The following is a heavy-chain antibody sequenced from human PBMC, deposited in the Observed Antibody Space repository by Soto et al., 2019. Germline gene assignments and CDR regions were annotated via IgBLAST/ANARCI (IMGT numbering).Heavy chain of an antibody. D-gene: IGHD3-22*01. Sequence: PGGSLRLSCAASGFTFSSYSMNWVRQAPGKGLEWVSSISSSSSYIYYADSVKGRFTISRDNAKNSLYLQMNSLRAEDTAVYYCARPLPSYDSSGPFDYWGQGTLVTVSS. CDR2: ISSSSSYI. V-gene: IGHV3-21*01. CDR3: ARPLPSYDSSGPFDY. CDR1: GFTFSSYS. J-gene: IGHJ4*02.